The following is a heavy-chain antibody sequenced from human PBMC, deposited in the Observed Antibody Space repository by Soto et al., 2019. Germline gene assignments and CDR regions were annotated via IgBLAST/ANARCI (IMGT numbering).Heavy chain of an antibody. CDR2: IYYSGST. D-gene: IGHD5-12*01. CDR3: ARKKRLRDGYNTNWFDP. CDR1: GGSISSYY. J-gene: IGHJ5*02. V-gene: IGHV4-59*08. Sequence: PSETLSLTCTVSGGSISSYYWSWIRQPPGKGLEWIGYIYYSGSTNYNPSLKSRVTISVDTSKNQFSLKLSSVTAADTAVYYCARKKRLRDGYNTNWFDPWGQGTLVTVSS.